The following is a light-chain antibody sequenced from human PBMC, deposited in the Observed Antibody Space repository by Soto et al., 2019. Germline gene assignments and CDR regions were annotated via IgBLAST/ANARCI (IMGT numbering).Light chain of an antibody. J-gene: IGKJ1*01. CDR1: QSVSSSY. CDR2: AAS. V-gene: IGKV3-20*01. Sequence: EIVLTQSPGTLSLSPGERATLSCRASQSVSSSYLAWYQQKPGQAPRLLIYAASSRDTGITDRFSGGGSGTDSPLTSSSREPEDFAVYYCQQYASPCMFGQGTKVEIK. CDR3: QQYASPCM.